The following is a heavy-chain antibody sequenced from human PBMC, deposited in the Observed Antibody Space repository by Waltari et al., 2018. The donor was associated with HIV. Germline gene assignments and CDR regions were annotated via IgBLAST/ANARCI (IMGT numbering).Heavy chain of an antibody. V-gene: IGHV5-51*01. CDR2: NYPGDSDT. CDR1: GYNFDKYW. CDR3: ARHGVVDGNDSYGMDV. Sequence: EVQLVQSGAEVKKPGESLKFSCKGSGYNFDKYWIGWVRQMPGKGLEWMGINYPGDSDTRYSPSFQGQGTFSADKSTTTAYLQWSNLKASGTAMYYCARHGVVDGNDSYGMDVWGQGTTVTVSS. D-gene: IGHD2-15*01. J-gene: IGHJ6*02.